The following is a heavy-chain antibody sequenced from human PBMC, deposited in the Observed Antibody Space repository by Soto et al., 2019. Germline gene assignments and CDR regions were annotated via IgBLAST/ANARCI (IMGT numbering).Heavy chain of an antibody. Sequence: EILSLSGTVAGGCMSRYYWTWIRQPPGKGLEWIGNIHYTGSTNYNPSLKSRVTILLGTSTSQFSLKVSSVTAADTAVYYCERDLTISSTDGPLDPWGHGTLVTVSS. CDR3: ERDLTISSTDGPLDP. D-gene: IGHD1-1*01. V-gene: IGHV4-59*01. CDR1: GGCMSRYY. J-gene: IGHJ5*02. CDR2: IHYTGST.